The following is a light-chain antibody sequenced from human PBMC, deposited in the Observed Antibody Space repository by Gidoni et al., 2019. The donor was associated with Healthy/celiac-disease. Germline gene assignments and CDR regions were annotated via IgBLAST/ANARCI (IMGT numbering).Light chain of an antibody. CDR1: QSVSSN. J-gene: IGKJ1*01. V-gene: IGKV3-15*01. Sequence: DIVMTQSPATLSVSPGERATLSFRASQSVSSNLAWYQQKPGQAPRLLIYGASTRATGIPASFSGSGSGTEFTLTISSLQSEDFAVYYCQQYNNWPPWTFGQGTKVEIK. CDR3: QQYNNWPPWT. CDR2: GAS.